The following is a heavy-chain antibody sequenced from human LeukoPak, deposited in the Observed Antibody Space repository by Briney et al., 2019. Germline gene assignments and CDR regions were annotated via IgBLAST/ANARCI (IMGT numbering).Heavy chain of an antibody. D-gene: IGHD5-12*01. CDR1: GGSISSYY. CDR3: ARGGGDIVATNWFDP. V-gene: IGHV4-59*01. J-gene: IGHJ5*02. CDR2: IYYSGST. Sequence: SETLSLTCTVSGGSISSYYWSWIRQPPGKGLEWIGYIYYSGSTNYNPSLKSRVTISVDTSKNQFSLKLSSVTAADTAVYYCARGGGDIVATNWFDPWGRGTLVTVSS.